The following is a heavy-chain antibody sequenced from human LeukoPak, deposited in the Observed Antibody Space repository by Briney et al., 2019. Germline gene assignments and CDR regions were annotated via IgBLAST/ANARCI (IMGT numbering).Heavy chain of an antibody. CDR3: ARDRDYSDYHYYYYGMDV. D-gene: IGHD4-11*01. Sequence: PSQTLSLTCTVSGGSISSGDYYWSWIRQPPGKGLEWIGYIYYSGSTYYNPPLKSRVTISVDTSKNQFSLKLSSVTAADTAVYYCARDRDYSDYHYYYYGMDVWGQGTTVTVSS. CDR2: IYYSGST. V-gene: IGHV4-30-4*01. CDR1: GGSISSGDYY. J-gene: IGHJ6*02.